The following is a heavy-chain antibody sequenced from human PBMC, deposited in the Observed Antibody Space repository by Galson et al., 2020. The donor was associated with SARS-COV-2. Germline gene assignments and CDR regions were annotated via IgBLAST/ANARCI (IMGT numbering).Heavy chain of an antibody. CDR2: ISYTGRT. CDR1: GASIIGNY. J-gene: IGHJ4*02. D-gene: IGHD2-2*01. Sequence: SETLSLTCTVSGASIIGNYWSWIRQPPGKGLEWIGYISYTGRTNHNPSLKSRVTISVDTSRNQFSLKLCSVTAADTAVYYCAKFYCTTSCSHFDYWGQGALVTVSS. V-gene: IGHV4-59*01. CDR3: AKFYCTTSCSHFDY.